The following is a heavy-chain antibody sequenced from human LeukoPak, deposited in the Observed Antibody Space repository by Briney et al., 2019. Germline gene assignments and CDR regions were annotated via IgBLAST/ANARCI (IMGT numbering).Heavy chain of an antibody. CDR1: GGSISRSSHY. J-gene: IGHJ4*02. CDR2: IYYSGTT. CDR3: ARLNFDITIFGVVIIYFDY. D-gene: IGHD3-3*01. V-gene: IGHV4-39*01. Sequence: SETLSLTCTVPGGSISRSSHYWAWIRQPPGKGLEWIGSIYYSGTTYYNPSLKSRVTISVDTSKNQFSLKLSSVTAADTAVYYCARLNFDITIFGVVIIYFDYWGQGTLVTVSS.